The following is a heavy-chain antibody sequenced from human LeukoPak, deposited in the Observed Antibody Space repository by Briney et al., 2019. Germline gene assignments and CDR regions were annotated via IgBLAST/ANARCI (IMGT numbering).Heavy chain of an antibody. CDR2: ISSSGSTI. Sequence: GGSLRLSCAASGFTFSSYEMNWGCQAPGKGLGWVSYISSSGSTIYYADTVKGRFNISRDNAKNSLYLQMNSLRAEDTAVYYCARTKEMATISYFDSWGQGTLVTVSS. CDR3: ARTKEMATISYFDS. V-gene: IGHV3-48*03. CDR1: GFTFSSYE. J-gene: IGHJ4*02. D-gene: IGHD5-24*01.